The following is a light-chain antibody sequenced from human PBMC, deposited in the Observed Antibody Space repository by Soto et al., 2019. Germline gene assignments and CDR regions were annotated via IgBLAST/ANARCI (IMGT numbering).Light chain of an antibody. CDR3: SSYTTVSTYV. Sequence: QSVLTQPSSVSGSPGQSITISCPGNSSDVGGYNYVSWYQQHPGKAPKLMIYDVRNRPSGVSNRFSGSKSVNTASLTISGLQAEDEADYYCSSYTTVSTYVFGTGTKVTVL. J-gene: IGLJ1*01. CDR1: SSDVGGYNY. CDR2: DVR. V-gene: IGLV2-14*01.